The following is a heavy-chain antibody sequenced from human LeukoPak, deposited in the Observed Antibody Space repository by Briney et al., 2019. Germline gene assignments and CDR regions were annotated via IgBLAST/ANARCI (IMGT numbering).Heavy chain of an antibody. J-gene: IGHJ5*02. CDR2: IIPIFGTA. Sequence: GASVKVSCKASGGTFSSYAISWVRQAPGQGLEWMGGIIPIFGTANYAQKFQGRVTITTDESTSTAYMELSSLRSEDTAVYYCARGNYDFWSGVFDHWGQGTVVTVSS. CDR3: ARGNYDFWSGVFDH. V-gene: IGHV1-69*05. CDR1: GGTFSSYA. D-gene: IGHD3-3*01.